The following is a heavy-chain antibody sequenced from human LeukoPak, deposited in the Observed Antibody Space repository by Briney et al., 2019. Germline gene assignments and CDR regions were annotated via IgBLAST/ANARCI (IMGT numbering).Heavy chain of an antibody. V-gene: IGHV1-69*05. CDR2: IIPIFGTA. CDR3: AREDMNAFGGVIH. J-gene: IGHJ4*02. CDR1: GGTLSSYA. Sequence: SVKVSCKASGGTLSSYAISWVPQAPGQGLEWMGGIIPIFGTANYAQKFQGRVTITTDESTSTAYLELSCLSAEDTAVYYCAREDMNAFGGVIHWGQGTLVTVSS. D-gene: IGHD3-16*02.